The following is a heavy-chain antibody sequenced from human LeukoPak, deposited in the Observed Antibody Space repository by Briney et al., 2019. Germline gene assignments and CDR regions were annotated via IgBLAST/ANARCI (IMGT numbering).Heavy chain of an antibody. Sequence: SETLSLTCTVSGGSISSGGYYWSWIRQHPGKGLEWIGYIYYSGSTYYNPSLKSRVTISVDTSKNQFSLKLSSVTAADTAVYFCARVLPTNFWSGYYFEYWGQGTRVTVSS. D-gene: IGHD3-3*01. CDR3: ARVLPTNFWSGYYFEY. CDR1: GGSISSGGYY. J-gene: IGHJ4*02. CDR2: IYYSGST. V-gene: IGHV4-31*03.